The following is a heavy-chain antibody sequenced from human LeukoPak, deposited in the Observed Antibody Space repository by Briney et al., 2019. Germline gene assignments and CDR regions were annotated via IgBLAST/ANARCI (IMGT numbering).Heavy chain of an antibody. CDR3: ARHRMTESFDP. CDR2: TYYSGST. V-gene: IGHV4-39*01. CDR1: GGSISSSSYY. J-gene: IGHJ5*02. Sequence: KPSETLSLTCTVSGGSISSSSYYWGWIRQPPGKGLEWIGSTYYSGSTYYNPSLKSRVTISVDTSKNQFSLKLSSVTAADTAVYYCARHRMTESFDPWGQGTLVTVSS.